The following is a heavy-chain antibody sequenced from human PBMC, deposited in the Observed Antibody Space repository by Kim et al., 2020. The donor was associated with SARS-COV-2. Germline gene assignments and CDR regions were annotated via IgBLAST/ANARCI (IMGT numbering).Heavy chain of an antibody. CDR3: AREGSAMARIDY. V-gene: IGHV4-31*03. J-gene: IGHJ4*02. CDR2: IVFSGST. Sequence: SETLSLTCSVSGGSISSGNYYWSWIRQHPGKGLEWIGYIVFSGSTYYNPSLKSRVTILVDTSKNQFSLKLSSVTAADTAVYYCAREGSAMARIDYWGQGILVIVSS. D-gene: IGHD5-18*01. CDR1: GGSISSGNYY.